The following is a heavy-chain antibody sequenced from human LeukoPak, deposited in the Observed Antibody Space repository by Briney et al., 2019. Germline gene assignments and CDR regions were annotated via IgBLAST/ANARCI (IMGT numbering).Heavy chain of an antibody. CDR2: ISWNSGSI. V-gene: IGHV3-9*01. Sequence: PGGSLRLSCAASGFTFDDYAMHWVRQAPGKGLEWVSGISWNSGSIGYADSVKGRFTISRDNAKNSLYLQMNSLRAEDTALYYCAKDSSGQYYYGSGSLGFDYWGQGTLVTVSS. D-gene: IGHD3-10*01. CDR3: AKDSSGQYYYGSGSLGFDY. J-gene: IGHJ4*02. CDR1: GFTFDDYA.